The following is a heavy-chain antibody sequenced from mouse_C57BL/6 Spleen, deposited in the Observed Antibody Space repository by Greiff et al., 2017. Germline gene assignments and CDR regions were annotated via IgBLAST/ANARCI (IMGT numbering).Heavy chain of an antibody. CDR1: GYTYTSYW. CDR2: IHPNSGST. D-gene: IGHD1-1*01. V-gene: IGHV1-64*01. Sequence: QVQLQQPGAELVKPGASVKLSCKASGYTYTSYWMHWVKQRPGQGLEWIGMIHPNSGSTNYNEKFKSKATLTVDKSSSTAYMQLSSLTSEDTAVYCCAVITTVVATRLYWYFGVWGTGTTVTVSS. CDR3: AVITTVVATRLYWYFGV. J-gene: IGHJ1*03.